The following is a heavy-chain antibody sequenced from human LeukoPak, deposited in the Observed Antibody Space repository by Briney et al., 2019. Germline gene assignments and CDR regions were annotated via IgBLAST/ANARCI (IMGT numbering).Heavy chain of an antibody. CDR2: ISSDGSRV. V-gene: IGHV3-74*01. D-gene: IGHD6-13*01. J-gene: IGHJ5*02. CDR1: GFTFSSYW. Sequence: GGSLRLSCAASGFTFSSYWMHWVRQAPGKGLVWVSRISSDGSRVTYADSVKGRFTISRDNAKNSLYLQMNSLRAEDTAVYYCARRWYSSSWYGNWFDPWGQGTLVTVSS. CDR3: ARRWYSSSWYGNWFDP.